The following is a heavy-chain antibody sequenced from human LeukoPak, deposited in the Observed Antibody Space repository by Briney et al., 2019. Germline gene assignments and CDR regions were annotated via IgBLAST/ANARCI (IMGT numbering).Heavy chain of an antibody. Sequence: PGGSLRLSCAASGFTFSSYAMSWVRQAPGKGLECVSAISGSGGSTYYADSVKGRFTISRDNSKNTLYLQMNSLRAEDTAVYYCAANSGSYYYYYYYMDVWGKGTTVTVSS. D-gene: IGHD1-26*01. V-gene: IGHV3-23*01. CDR3: AANSGSYYYYYYYMDV. J-gene: IGHJ6*03. CDR2: ISGSGGST. CDR1: GFTFSSYA.